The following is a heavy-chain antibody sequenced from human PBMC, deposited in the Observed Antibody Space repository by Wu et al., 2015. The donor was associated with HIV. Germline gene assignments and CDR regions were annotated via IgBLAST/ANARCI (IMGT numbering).Heavy chain of an antibody. CDR2: INPDSGGT. J-gene: IGHJ6*02. Sequence: QVQLVQSGAEVKKPGASVKVSCKASGYTFTDYSIHWVRQAPGQGLEWMGWINPDSGGTKFLQRFQGRVTITRDTSVSTVHMELTRLRSDDTAIYYCARAIRYCSGGSCYYYGMDVWGQGTTVTVSS. V-gene: IGHV1-2*02. CDR1: GYTFTDYS. D-gene: IGHD2-15*01. CDR3: ARAIRYCSGGSCYYYGMDV.